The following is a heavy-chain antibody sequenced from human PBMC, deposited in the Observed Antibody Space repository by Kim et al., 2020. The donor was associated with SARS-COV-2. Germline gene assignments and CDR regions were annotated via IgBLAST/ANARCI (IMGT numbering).Heavy chain of an antibody. V-gene: IGHV4-31*03. D-gene: IGHD2-21*02. CDR1: GGSISSGGYY. J-gene: IGHJ4*02. CDR3: ASHSYCGGDCYSSYFDY. CDR2: IYYSGST. Sequence: SETLSLTCTVSGGSISSGGYYWSWIRQHPGKGLEWIGYIYYSGSTYYNPSLKSRVTISVDTSKNQFSLKLSSVTAADTAVYYCASHSYCGGDCYSSYFDYWGQGTLVTVSS.